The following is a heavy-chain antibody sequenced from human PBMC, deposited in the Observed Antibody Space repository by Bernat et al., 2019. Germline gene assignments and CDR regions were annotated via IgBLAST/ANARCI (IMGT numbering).Heavy chain of an antibody. CDR1: KYTFTSYT. J-gene: IGHJ4*02. V-gene: IGHV1-3*04. D-gene: IGHD1-7*01. CDR2: INTGNGHT. CDR3: AREEGVIGKWNYPFFAY. Sequence: QVQLVQSGAEVKKPGASVKLSCKASKYTFTSYTIHWVRQAPGQRLEWMGWINTGNGHTQYSQKFQGRVTITRDTSANTAYMELSSLRSEDMAVYYCAREEGVIGKWNYPFFAYWGQGALVIVSS.